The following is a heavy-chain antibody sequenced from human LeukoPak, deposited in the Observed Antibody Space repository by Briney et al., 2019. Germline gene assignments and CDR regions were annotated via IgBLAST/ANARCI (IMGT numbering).Heavy chain of an antibody. CDR2: MNPNSGNT. J-gene: IGHJ4*02. D-gene: IGHD3-16*01. CDR3: ARGDVFWFRGVVDY. CDR1: GYTFTTYD. V-gene: IGHV1-8*01. Sequence: ASVKVSCKASGYTFTTYDINWVRQATGQGLEWMGWMNPNSGNTGYAQKFQGRVTITRNTSISTAYMELSSLRSEDTAVYYCARGDVFWFRGVVDYWGQGTLVTVSS.